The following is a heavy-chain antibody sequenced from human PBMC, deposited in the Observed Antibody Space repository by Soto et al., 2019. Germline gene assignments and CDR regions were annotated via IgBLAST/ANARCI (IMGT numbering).Heavy chain of an antibody. CDR3: ARDSGEDYSNDYYCYYGMDV. Sequence: GASVKVSCKASGYTFTSYGISWVRQAPGQGLEWMGWISAYNGNTNYAQKLQGRVTMTTDTSTSTAYMELRSLRSDDTAVYYCARDSGEDYSNDYYCYYGMDVWGQGTTVTVSS. CDR1: GYTFTSYG. J-gene: IGHJ6*02. D-gene: IGHD4-4*01. CDR2: ISAYNGNT. V-gene: IGHV1-18*04.